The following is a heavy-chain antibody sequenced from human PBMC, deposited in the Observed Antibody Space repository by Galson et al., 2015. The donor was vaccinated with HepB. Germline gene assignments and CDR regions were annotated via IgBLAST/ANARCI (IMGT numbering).Heavy chain of an antibody. CDR1: GFTFSTYA. J-gene: IGHJ6*03. CDR3: AKHRVSSYYMDV. D-gene: IGHD5/OR15-5a*01. Sequence: SLRLSCAASGFTFSTYAMSWVRQAPGKGLEWVSVISDSGGGTYYADSVKGRFTISRDNSRNTLYLQLNSLRAEDTAVYYCAKHRVSSYYMDVWGKGTTVTVSS. V-gene: IGHV3-23*01. CDR2: ISDSGGGT.